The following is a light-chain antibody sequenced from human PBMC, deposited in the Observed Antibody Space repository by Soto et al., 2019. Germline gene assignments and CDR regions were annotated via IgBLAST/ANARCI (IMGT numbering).Light chain of an antibody. V-gene: IGLV2-14*01. CDR2: DVG. J-gene: IGLJ3*02. Sequence: QSVLTQPASVSGSPGQSITISCSGTSSDIGAYNYVSWYQQHPGKAPKLMIYDVGNRPSGVSDRFSASKSGNTASLTISGLQPDDEADYYCSSYTTSVTWVFGGGTKLTVL. CDR1: SSDIGAYNY. CDR3: SSYTTSVTWV.